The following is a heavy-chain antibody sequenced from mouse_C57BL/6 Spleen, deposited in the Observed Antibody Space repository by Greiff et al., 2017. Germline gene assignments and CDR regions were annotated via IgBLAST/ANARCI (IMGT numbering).Heavy chain of an antibody. CDR1: GYTFTSYW. Sequence: QVQLQQPGAELVKPGASVKLSCKASGYTFTSYWMHWVKQRPGQGLEWIGMIHPNSGSTNYNEKFKSKATLTVDKSYSTAYMQLSSLTSEDSAVYYCASYGNLYYFDYWGQGTTLTVSS. J-gene: IGHJ2*01. D-gene: IGHD2-1*01. CDR2: IHPNSGST. CDR3: ASYGNLYYFDY. V-gene: IGHV1-64*01.